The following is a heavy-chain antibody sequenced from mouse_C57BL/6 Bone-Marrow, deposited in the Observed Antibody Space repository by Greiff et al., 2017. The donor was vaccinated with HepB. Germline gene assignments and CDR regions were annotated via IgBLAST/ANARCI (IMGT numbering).Heavy chain of an antibody. CDR2: IHPNSGST. D-gene: IGHD2-4*01. CDR1: GYTFTSYW. CDR3: TRRGIYDYALYY. J-gene: IGHJ2*01. Sequence: QVQLQQPGAELVKPGASVKLSCKASGYTFTSYWMHWVKQRPGQGLKWIGMIHPNSGSTNYNEKFKSKATLTVDKSSSTAYMQLSSLTSEDSAVYYCTRRGIYDYALYYWGQGTTLTVSS. V-gene: IGHV1-64*01.